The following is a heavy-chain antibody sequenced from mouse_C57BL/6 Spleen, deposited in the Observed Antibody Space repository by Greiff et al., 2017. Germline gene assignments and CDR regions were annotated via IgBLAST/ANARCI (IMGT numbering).Heavy chain of an antibody. Sequence: QVQLQQPGAELVRPGSSVKLSCKASGYTFTSYWMHWVKQRPIQGLEWIGNIDPSDSETHYNQKFKDKATLTVDKSSSTAYMQLSSLTSEDSAVYYCARRFITRGYYFDYWGQGTTLTVSS. J-gene: IGHJ2*01. D-gene: IGHD1-1*01. V-gene: IGHV1-52*01. CDR2: IDPSDSET. CDR1: GYTFTSYW. CDR3: ARRFITRGYYFDY.